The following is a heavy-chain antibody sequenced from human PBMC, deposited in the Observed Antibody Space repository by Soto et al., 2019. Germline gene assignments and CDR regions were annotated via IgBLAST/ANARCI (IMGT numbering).Heavy chain of an antibody. CDR1: GGSISSGGYS. D-gene: IGHD3-16*02. CDR3: ARAPMITFGGVILGPFDP. Sequence: SETLSLTCAVSGGSISSGGYSWSWIRQPPGKGLEWIGYIYHSGSTYYNPSLKSRVTISVDRSENQFSLKLSSVTAADTAVYYCARAPMITFGGVILGPFDPWGQGTLVTVSS. V-gene: IGHV4-30-2*01. J-gene: IGHJ5*02. CDR2: IYHSGST.